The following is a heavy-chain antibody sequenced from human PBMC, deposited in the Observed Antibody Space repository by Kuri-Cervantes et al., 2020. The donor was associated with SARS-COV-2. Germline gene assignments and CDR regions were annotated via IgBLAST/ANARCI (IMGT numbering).Heavy chain of an antibody. CDR1: GGSISSYY. Sequence: SETLSLTCTVSGGSISSYYWSWIRQPAGKGLEWIGRIYTSGSTNYNPSLKSRVTMSVDTSKNQFSLKLSSVTAADTAVYYCARSQYYDFWSGSVDAFDIWGQGTMVTVSS. J-gene: IGHJ3*02. V-gene: IGHV4-4*07. D-gene: IGHD3-3*01. CDR2: IYTSGST. CDR3: ARSQYYDFWSGSVDAFDI.